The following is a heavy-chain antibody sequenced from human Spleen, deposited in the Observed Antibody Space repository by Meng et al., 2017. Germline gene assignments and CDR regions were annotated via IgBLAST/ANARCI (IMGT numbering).Heavy chain of an antibody. D-gene: IGHD5-18*01. J-gene: IGHJ4*02. Sequence: QVQLQGSGPGPVRPSETLSLTCTVSGGSVSSGSYYWSWIRQPPGKGLEWIGYIYYSGSTRYNPSLKSRVTISVDTSKNQFSLKLSSVTAADTAVYYCAGESAYSRFDYWGQGTLVTVSS. CDR3: AGESAYSRFDY. CDR2: IYYSGST. CDR1: GGSVSSGSYY. V-gene: IGHV4-61*01.